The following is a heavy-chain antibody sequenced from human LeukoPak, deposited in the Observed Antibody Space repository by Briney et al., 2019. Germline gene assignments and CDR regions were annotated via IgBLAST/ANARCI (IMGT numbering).Heavy chain of an antibody. D-gene: IGHD1-26*01. CDR2: ISSSSSYI. V-gene: IGHV3-21*04. J-gene: IGHJ4*02. Sequence: KAGGSLRLSCAASGFTFSSYSVNWVRQAPGKGLEWVSSISSSSSYIYYADSVKGRFTISRDNSKNTLYLQMNSLRAEDTAVYYCAKEWEYYYDYWGQGTLVTVSS. CDR1: GFTFSSYS. CDR3: AKEWEYYYDY.